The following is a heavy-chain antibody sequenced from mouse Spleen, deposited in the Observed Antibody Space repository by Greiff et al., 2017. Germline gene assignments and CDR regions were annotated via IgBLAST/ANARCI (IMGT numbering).Heavy chain of an antibody. V-gene: IGHV1-26*01. CDR2: INPNNGGT. D-gene: IGHD3-3*01. CDR3: ARRGPILYYYAMDY. CDR1: GYTFTDYY. Sequence: VQLQQSGPELVKPGASVKISCKASGYTFTDYYMNWVKQSHGKSLEWIGDINPNNGGTSYNQKFKGKATLTVDKSSSTAYMELRSLTSEDSAVYYCARRGPILYYYAMDYWGQGTSVTVSS. J-gene: IGHJ4*01.